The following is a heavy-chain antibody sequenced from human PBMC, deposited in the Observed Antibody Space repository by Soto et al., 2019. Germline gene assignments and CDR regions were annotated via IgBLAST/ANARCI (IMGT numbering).Heavy chain of an antibody. CDR1: GFTFSSDS. CDR3: ARQDTALVNRIAF. Sequence: PGGYLRLCCAASGFTFSSDSMNWVRQAPGKGLEWVSSISISSSYIYYADSVKGRFTISXXXAXXSXXLXXNXXRAXDTAVYYCARQDTALVNRIAFRGQRSTVTVSS. CDR2: ISISSSYI. V-gene: IGHV3-21*01. J-gene: IGHJ6*02. D-gene: IGHD5-18*01.